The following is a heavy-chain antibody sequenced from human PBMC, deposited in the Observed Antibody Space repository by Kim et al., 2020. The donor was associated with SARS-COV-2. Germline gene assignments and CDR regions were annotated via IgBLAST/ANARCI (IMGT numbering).Heavy chain of an antibody. V-gene: IGHV3-11*01. CDR1: GFTFSDYY. CDR3: AKDIVAPGLFFDY. J-gene: IGHJ4*02. D-gene: IGHD6-13*01. CDR2: ISITGTM. Sequence: SLRLSCAASGFTFSDYYMGWVRQAPGMGLEWVSYISITGTMYYADSVKGRFTISRDNAKSSLYLQMNGLRTEDTAVYYCAKDIVAPGLFFDYWGQGTLVT.